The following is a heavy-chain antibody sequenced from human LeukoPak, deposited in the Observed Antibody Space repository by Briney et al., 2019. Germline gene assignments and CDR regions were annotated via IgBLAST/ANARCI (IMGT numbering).Heavy chain of an antibody. CDR3: ARDHAQRGWYLTSDYYFDY. CDR2: INPNSGGT. V-gene: IGHV1-2*02. D-gene: IGHD6-19*01. CDR1: GYTFTGYY. Sequence: ASVKVSCKASGYTFTGYYMHWVRQAPGHGLKWMGWINPNSGGTNYAQKFQGRVTMTRDTSISTAYMELSRLRSDNTAVYYCARDHAQRGWYLTSDYYFDYWGQGTLVTVSS. J-gene: IGHJ4*02.